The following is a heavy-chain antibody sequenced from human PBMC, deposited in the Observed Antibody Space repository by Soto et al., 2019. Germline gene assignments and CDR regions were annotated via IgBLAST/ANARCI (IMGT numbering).Heavy chain of an antibody. CDR3: ARVRTPRGDPIKYFDY. J-gene: IGHJ4*02. D-gene: IGHD2-21*02. CDR1: GYTFTSYD. CDR2: MNPNSGNT. V-gene: IGHV1-8*01. Sequence: ASVKVSCKASGYTFTSYDINWVRQATGQGLEWMGWMNPNSGNTGYAQKFQGRVTMTRNTSISTAYMELSSLRSEDTAVYYCARVRTPRGDPIKYFDYWGQGTLVTVSS.